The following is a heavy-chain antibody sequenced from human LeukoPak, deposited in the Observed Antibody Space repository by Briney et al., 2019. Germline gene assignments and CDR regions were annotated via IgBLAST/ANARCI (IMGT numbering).Heavy chain of an antibody. CDR3: ARDHSVAVAGRYYYYYGMDV. CDR2: IWYDGSNK. J-gene: IGHJ6*04. V-gene: IGHV3-33*01. CDR1: GLTFSSYG. Sequence: GRSLRLSCAASGLTFSSYGMHWVRQAPGKGLEWVAVIWYDGSNKYYADSVKGRFTISRDNSKNTLYLQMNSLRAEDTAVYYCARDHSVAVAGRYYYYYGMDVWGKGTTVTVSS. D-gene: IGHD6-19*01.